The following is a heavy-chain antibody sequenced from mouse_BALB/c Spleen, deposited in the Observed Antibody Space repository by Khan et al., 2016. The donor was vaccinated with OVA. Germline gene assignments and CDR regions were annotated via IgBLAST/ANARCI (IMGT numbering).Heavy chain of an antibody. CDR1: GFTFSRYA. J-gene: IGHJ4*01. Sequence: DVKLVESGGGLVKPGGSLKLSCAASGFTFSRYAMSWVRQSPATRLEWVASISGGGSTYYPDSVKGRFTISRDNARNILYLQMSSLRSEDTAMYHCARNFAMDYWGQGTSVTVSS. CDR3: ARNFAMDY. CDR2: ISGGGST. V-gene: IGHV5-6-5*01.